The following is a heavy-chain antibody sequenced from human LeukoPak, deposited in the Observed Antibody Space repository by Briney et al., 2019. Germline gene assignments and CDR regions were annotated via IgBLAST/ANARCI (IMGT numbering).Heavy chain of an antibody. V-gene: IGHV1-18*01. D-gene: IGHD2-15*01. CDR3: ARDLRIVVVVAATGNWFDP. CDR2: ISAYNGNT. CDR1: GYTFTSYG. J-gene: IGHJ5*02. Sequence: ASVKVSCKASGYTFTSYGISWVRQAPGQGLEWMGWISAYNGNTNYAQKLQGRVTMTTDTSTSTAYMELRSLRSDDTAVYYCARDLRIVVVVAATGNWFDPWGQGTLVTVSS.